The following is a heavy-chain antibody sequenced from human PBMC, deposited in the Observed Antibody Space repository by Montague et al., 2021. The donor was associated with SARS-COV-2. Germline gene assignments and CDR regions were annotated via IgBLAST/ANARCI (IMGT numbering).Heavy chain of an antibody. J-gene: IGHJ6*02. CDR1: GGSFSDYH. CDR3: ARSTVTNSPFGFSNKLRSRYNGMDV. Sequence: SETLSLTCAMYGGSFSDYHWSWIRQPPGKGLEWIGEINHSGSTNYNPSLKSRVTISIDTSKNQVSLKLTSVTAADTAVFYCARSTVTNSPFGFSNKLRSRYNGMDVWGQGTTVTVSS. D-gene: IGHD4-17*01. CDR2: INHSGST. V-gene: IGHV4-34*01.